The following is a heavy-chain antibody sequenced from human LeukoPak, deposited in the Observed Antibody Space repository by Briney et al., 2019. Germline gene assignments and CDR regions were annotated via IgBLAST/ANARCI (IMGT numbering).Heavy chain of an antibody. CDR3: ARKGPGVLDV. CDR1: GYTFISYD. J-gene: IGHJ3*01. V-gene: IGHV1-8*01. D-gene: IGHD7-27*01. Sequence: ASVTVSCKASGYTFISYDINWLRQVSGQRPEWMGWQNPNSGNKGYAPKFKGRVTMTRDTSTNTAYMDLSGLKSEDTAVYYCARKGPGVLDVWGQGTLVAVSS. CDR2: QNPNSGNK.